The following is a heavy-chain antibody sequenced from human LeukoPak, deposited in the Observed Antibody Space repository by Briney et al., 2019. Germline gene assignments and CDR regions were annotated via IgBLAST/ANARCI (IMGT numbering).Heavy chain of an antibody. J-gene: IGHJ4*02. V-gene: IGHV1-18*01. Sequence: ASVKVSCKASGGTFSSYAISWVRQAPGQGLEWMGWISAYNGNTNYAQKLQGRVTMTTDTSTSTAYMELRSLRSDDTAVYYCARESELRFLVWGQGTLVTVSS. CDR2: ISAYNGNT. CDR1: GGTFSSYA. D-gene: IGHD3-3*01. CDR3: ARESELRFLV.